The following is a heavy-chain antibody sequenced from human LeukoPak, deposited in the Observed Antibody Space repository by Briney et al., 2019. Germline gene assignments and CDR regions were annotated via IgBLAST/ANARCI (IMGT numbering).Heavy chain of an antibody. CDR1: GFTFSSYS. J-gene: IGHJ4*02. CDR3: ARVDSSGYGLDN. D-gene: IGHD3-22*01. CDR2: ISGSGSYI. V-gene: IGHV3-21*01. Sequence: GGSLRLSCAASGFTFSSYSMNWVRQAPGKGLEWVSSISGSGSYIYHADSVKGRFTSSRDNAKNSLYLQMNSLRAEDTAVYYCARVDSSGYGLDNWGRGTLVTVSS.